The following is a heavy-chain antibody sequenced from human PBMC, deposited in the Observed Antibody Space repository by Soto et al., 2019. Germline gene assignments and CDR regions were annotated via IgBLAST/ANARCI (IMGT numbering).Heavy chain of an antibody. Sequence: ASVKVSFKASGYTFTSYYMHWLRQAPGQGLEWMGIINPSGGSTSYAQKFQGRVTMTRDTSTSTVYMELSSLRSEDTAVYYCARDRQKRWLQLDYYYYGMDVWGQGTTVTVSS. CDR2: INPSGGST. CDR3: ARDRQKRWLQLDYYYYGMDV. V-gene: IGHV1-46*01. CDR1: GYTFTSYY. D-gene: IGHD5-12*01. J-gene: IGHJ6*02.